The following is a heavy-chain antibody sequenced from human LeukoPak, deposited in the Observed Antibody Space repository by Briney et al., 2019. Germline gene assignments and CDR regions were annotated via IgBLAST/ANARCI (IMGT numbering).Heavy chain of an antibody. Sequence: PGGSLRLSCAASGFTFSSYWMSWVRQAPGKGLEWVANIKQDGSEKYYVDSVKGRFTISRDNAKNSLYLQMNSLRAEDTAVYYCAKVMKGGERITMVRGLIIKTAGLYYMDVWGKGTTVTVSS. CDR2: IKQDGSEK. CDR1: GFTFSSYW. CDR3: AKVMKGGERITMVRGLIIKTAGLYYMDV. V-gene: IGHV3-7*03. D-gene: IGHD3-10*01. J-gene: IGHJ6*03.